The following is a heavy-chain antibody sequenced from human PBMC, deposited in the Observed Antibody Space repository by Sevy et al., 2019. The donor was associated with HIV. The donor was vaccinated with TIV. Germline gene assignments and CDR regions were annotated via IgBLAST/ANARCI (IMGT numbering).Heavy chain of an antibody. V-gene: IGHV3-7*03. CDR3: AKRRVQSGLSGGGANYGMDV. CDR2: IKQDGSEK. J-gene: IGHJ6*02. D-gene: IGHD2-8*02. CDR1: GFSFSWYW. Sequence: GGSLRLSCAASGFSFSWYWMSWVRQTPEKGLEWVANIKQDGSEKNYVDSVKGRFTISRDNAKNSLYLQMNSLRAEDTAIYYCAKRRVQSGLSGGGANYGMDVCGRGTTVTVS.